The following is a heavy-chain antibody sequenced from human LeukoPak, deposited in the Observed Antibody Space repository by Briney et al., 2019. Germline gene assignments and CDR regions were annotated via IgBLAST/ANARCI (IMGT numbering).Heavy chain of an antibody. V-gene: IGHV3-33*08. CDR2: IWYDASNK. Sequence: GVSLRLSCAASGFTFSSYAMSWVRQAPGKGLEGVAVIWYDASNKYYADSVKGRFTISRDNSKNTLYLHMNSLRDDDTAVYYCVRGVGVSRFNYLDPWGQGTLVIVSS. D-gene: IGHD1-7*01. J-gene: IGHJ5*02. CDR3: VRGVGVSRFNYLDP. CDR1: GFTFSSYA.